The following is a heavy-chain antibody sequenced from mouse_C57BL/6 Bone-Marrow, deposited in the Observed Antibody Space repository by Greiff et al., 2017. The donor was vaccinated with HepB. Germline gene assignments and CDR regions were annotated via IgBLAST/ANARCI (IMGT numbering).Heavy chain of an antibody. J-gene: IGHJ2*01. CDR3: AIPTTVVAAPGY. CDR2: IHPSDSAT. V-gene: IGHV1-74*01. Sequence: VQLQQPGAELVKPGASVKVSCKASGYTFTSYWMHWVKQRPGQGLEWIGVIHPSDSATNYNQKFKSKATLTVDKSSSTAYMQLSSLTSEDSAVYYGAIPTTVVAAPGYWGQGTTLTVSS. D-gene: IGHD1-1*01. CDR1: GYTFTSYW.